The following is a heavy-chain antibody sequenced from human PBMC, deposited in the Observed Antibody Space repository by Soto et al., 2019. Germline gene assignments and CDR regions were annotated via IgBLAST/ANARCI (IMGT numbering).Heavy chain of an antibody. V-gene: IGHV4-59*01. D-gene: IGHD1-1*01. CDR1: GGSISSYY. J-gene: IGHJ5*02. CDR2: IYYSGST. Sequence: PSETLSLTCTVSGGSISSYYWIWIRQPPGKGLEWIGYIYYSGSTNYNPSLKSRVTISVDTSKNQFSLKLSSVTAADTAVYYCARDRAYNCNYDLWGQGTLVTVSS. CDR3: ARDRAYNCNYDL.